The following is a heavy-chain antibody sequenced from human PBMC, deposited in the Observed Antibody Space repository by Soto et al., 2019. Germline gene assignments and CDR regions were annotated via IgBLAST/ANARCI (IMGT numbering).Heavy chain of an antibody. Sequence: SETLSLTCSLYSGSLSGYYWSWIRQPPGKGLEWIGEISPSGTTNYSPSLKSRVSISVDTSKNQFSLNLTSLTPADTAVYYCARAPKVSGSAQTRPDFWGQGSLVTVSS. V-gene: IGHV4-34*01. J-gene: IGHJ4*02. CDR1: SGSLSGYY. CDR2: ISPSGTT. D-gene: IGHD6-6*01. CDR3: ARAPKVSGSAQTRPDF.